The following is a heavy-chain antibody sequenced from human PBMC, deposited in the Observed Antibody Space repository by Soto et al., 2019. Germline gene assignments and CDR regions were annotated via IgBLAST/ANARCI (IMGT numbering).Heavy chain of an antibody. CDR2: IKQEGSEK. CDR3: ARRIVTRAKCFDY. V-gene: IGHV3-7*05. Sequence: EVQLVESGGGLVQPGGSLRLSCAASGFTFSSYWMSWVRQAPGKGLEWVANIKQEGSEKYYVDSVKGRFTISRDNAKSSLYLQMNSLRAEDTAVYYCARRIVTRAKCFDYCRQGTLVTVSS. J-gene: IGHJ4*02. D-gene: IGHD1-26*01. CDR1: GFTFSSYW.